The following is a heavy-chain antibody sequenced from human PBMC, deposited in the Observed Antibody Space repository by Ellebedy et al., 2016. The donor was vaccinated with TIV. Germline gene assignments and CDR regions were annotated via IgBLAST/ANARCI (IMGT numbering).Heavy chain of an antibody. D-gene: IGHD4-23*01. Sequence: AASVKVSCKASGYTFINHGISWVRQAPGQGLEWMGWINGDNVDRNSAPKLPGRFTMTTDSSTSTAYMELRSLRSDDTAVYYCARDSRSLDGGNSGYFDYWGQGTLVTVSS. CDR1: GYTFINHG. J-gene: IGHJ4*02. V-gene: IGHV1-18*01. CDR3: ARDSRSLDGGNSGYFDY. CDR2: INGDNVDR.